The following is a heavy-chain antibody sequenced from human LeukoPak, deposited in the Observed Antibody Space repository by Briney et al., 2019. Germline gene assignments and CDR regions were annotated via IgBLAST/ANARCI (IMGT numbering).Heavy chain of an antibody. CDR2: IYHSGST. D-gene: IGHD2-2*02. CDR3: ARGLGCSSTSCYTEGWFDP. Sequence: SETLSLTCAVSGYSISSGYYWGWIRQPPGKGLEWIGSIYHSGSTYYNPSLKSRVTISVDTSKNQFSLKLSSVTAADTAVYYCARGLGCSSTSCYTEGWFDPWGQGTLVTVSS. V-gene: IGHV4-38-2*01. J-gene: IGHJ5*02. CDR1: GYSISSGYY.